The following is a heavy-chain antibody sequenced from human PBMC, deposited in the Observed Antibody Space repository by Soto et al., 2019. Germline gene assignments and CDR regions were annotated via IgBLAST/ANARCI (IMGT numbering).Heavy chain of an antibody. J-gene: IGHJ4*02. CDR3: ARSGYSYGPNPLLY. CDR2: IYSSGST. V-gene: IGHV4-59*12. CDR1: GGSMSTYY. Sequence: SSETLSLTCTVSGGSMSTYYWNWIRQAPGQGLEWIGYIYSSGSTNYNPSLKSRVTISVDTSKNQFSLKLSSVTAADTAVYYCARSGYSYGPNPLLYWGQGTLVTVSS. D-gene: IGHD5-18*01.